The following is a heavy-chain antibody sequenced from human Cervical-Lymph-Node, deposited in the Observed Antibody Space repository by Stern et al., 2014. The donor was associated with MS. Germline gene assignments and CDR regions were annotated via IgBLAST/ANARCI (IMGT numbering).Heavy chain of an antibody. V-gene: IGHV3-33*01. CDR3: VRDWSSNAYKSEDY. CDR1: GFTFSNYG. CDR2: IWHDGSKT. D-gene: IGHD4-11*01. J-gene: IGHJ4*02. Sequence: VQLVESGGGVVQPGRSLRLSCIASGFTFSNYGMHWVRQAPGKGLGWVATIWHDGSKTYYADSVRGRFTISIDNSKNTLSLQMNSLRVDDTAVYYCVRDWSSNAYKSEDYWGQGTLVTVSS.